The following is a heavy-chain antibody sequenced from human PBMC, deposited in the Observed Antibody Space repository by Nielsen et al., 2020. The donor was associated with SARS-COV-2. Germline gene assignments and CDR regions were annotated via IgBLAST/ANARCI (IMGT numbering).Heavy chain of an antibody. J-gene: IGHJ4*02. CDR1: GGTFSAYA. CDR3: ARDASSGWSDY. D-gene: IGHD6-19*01. Sequence: SVKVSCKASGGTFSAYAISWVRQAPGQGLEWMGRIIPILGIANSAQKFQGRVTITADKSTSTAYMELSSLRSEDTAVYYCARDASSGWSDYWGQGTLVTVSS. CDR2: IIPILGIA. V-gene: IGHV1-69*04.